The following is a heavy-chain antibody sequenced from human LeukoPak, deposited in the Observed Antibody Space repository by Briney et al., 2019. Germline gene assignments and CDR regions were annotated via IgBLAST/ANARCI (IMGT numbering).Heavy chain of an antibody. J-gene: IGHJ5*02. D-gene: IGHD6-19*01. V-gene: IGHV1-58*02. CDR1: GFTFTSSA. CDR2: IVVGSGNT. CDR3: ARDTRYSSGWGMFDP. Sequence: GASVKVSCKASGFTFTSSAMQWVRQARGQRLEWIGWIVVGSGNTNYAQKFQERVTITRDMSTSTAYMELSSLRSEDTAVYYCARDTRYSSGWGMFDPWGRGTLVTVSS.